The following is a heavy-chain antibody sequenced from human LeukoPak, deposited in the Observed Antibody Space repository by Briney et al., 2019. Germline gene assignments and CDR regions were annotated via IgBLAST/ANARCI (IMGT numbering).Heavy chain of an antibody. V-gene: IGHV4-4*07. D-gene: IGHD5-24*01. Sequence: SETLSLTCTVSGGSISSYYGRWIRQPAGKGLEWIGRIYSSGRTDRTEYNSSLKSRVTLSIDTSKNQFYLKLSSVTAADTALYYCARERQGWWLDSWGQGTLVTVSS. CDR1: GGSISSYY. J-gene: IGHJ5*01. CDR2: IYSSGRT. CDR3: ARERQGWWLDS.